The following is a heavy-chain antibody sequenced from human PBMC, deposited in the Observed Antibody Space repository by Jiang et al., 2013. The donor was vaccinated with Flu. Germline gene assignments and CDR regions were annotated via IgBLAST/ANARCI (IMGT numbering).Heavy chain of an antibody. D-gene: IGHD1-26*01. CDR3: ARRPLIGAFDY. V-gene: IGHV1-3*01. J-gene: IGHJ4*02. CDR2: LNSGNGNP. CDR1: GYTFTTYD. Sequence: GAEVKKPGASVKVSCSASGYTFTTYDIHWVRQAPGQRLEWMGWLNSGNGNPKYSQKFQGRVTITWDTSASAVCMELSSLSPEDTAVYYCARRPLIGAFDYWGQGTLVTVSS.